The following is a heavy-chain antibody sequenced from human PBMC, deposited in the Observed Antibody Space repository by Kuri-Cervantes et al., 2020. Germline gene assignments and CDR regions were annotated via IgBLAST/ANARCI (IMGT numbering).Heavy chain of an antibody. J-gene: IGHJ4*02. Sequence: LRLSCAVSGGSISSGGYSWSWIRQPPGKGLEWIGYIYHSGSTYYNPSLKSRVTISVDRSKNQFSLKLSSVTAADTAVYYCARGGYSYGYYFDYWGQGTLVTVSS. V-gene: IGHV4-30-2*01. CDR2: IYHSGST. CDR3: ARGGYSYGYYFDY. D-gene: IGHD5-18*01. CDR1: GGSISSGGYS.